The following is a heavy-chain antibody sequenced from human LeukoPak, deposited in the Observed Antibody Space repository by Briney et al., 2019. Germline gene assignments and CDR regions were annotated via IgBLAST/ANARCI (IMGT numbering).Heavy chain of an antibody. CDR1: GGTFSSYA. Sequence: PVKVSCKASGGTFSSYAISWVRQAPGQGLEWMGGIIPIFGTANYAQKFQGRVTITADESTSTAYMELSSLRSEDTAVYYCAGDPREVAFDIWGQGTMVTVSS. CDR2: IIPIFGTA. J-gene: IGHJ3*02. CDR3: AGDPREVAFDI. V-gene: IGHV1-69*01.